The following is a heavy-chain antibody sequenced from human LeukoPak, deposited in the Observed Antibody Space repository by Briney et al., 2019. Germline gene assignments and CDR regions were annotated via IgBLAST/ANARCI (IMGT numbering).Heavy chain of an antibody. CDR2: ISSSGGGETI. CDR1: GFAFSSYE. CDR3: ARVGYHYGMDV. V-gene: IGHV3-48*03. Sequence: GSPRIPSATSGFAFSSYESNWGRQAPRQGLEWLSYISSSGGGETIYYADSVKGRFSISRDNAKNSIYLQMNSLRAEDTAVYFCARVGYHYGMDVWGQGTTVTVSS. J-gene: IGHJ6*02.